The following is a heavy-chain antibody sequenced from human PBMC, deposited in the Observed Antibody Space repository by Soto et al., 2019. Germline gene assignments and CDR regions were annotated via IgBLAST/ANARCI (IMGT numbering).Heavy chain of an antibody. CDR1: GFNISGYW. Sequence: PGGSLRLSCAASGFNISGYWMTWVRQAPGKRLELVANIKQDGSEKNYVDSVKGRFTISRDNARNSLDLQMNSLRAEDTAVYYCARDSTVTTSDAFDIWGPGTMVTVSS. CDR2: IKQDGSEK. D-gene: IGHD4-17*01. V-gene: IGHV3-7*01. CDR3: ARDSTVTTSDAFDI. J-gene: IGHJ3*02.